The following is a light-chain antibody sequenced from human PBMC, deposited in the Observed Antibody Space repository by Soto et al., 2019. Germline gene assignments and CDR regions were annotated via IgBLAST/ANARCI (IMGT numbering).Light chain of an antibody. CDR1: QSVSSY. CDR3: QQYHNWWT. J-gene: IGKJ1*01. Sequence: EILMPQSPATLSVSPGERATLSCRASQSVSSYLAWYQQKPGQAPKRLIYGASTRAIGTPIRFSGSGSGTEFTLTIRSLQSEDFAIYYCQQYHNWWTFGQGTKVDIK. CDR2: GAS. V-gene: IGKV3-15*01.